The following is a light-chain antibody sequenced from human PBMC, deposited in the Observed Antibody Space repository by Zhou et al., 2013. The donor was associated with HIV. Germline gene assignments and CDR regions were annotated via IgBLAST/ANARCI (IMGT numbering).Light chain of an antibody. CDR3: QQTYSTPWT. J-gene: IGKJ1*01. Sequence: IQLTQSPSSLSASVGDRVTITCRASQDISNSLAWYQQKPGKAPKLLIYAASTLQSGVPSRFSGSGSGTDFTLTITNLQVEDFATYFCQQTYSTPWTFGRGPRCNSN. V-gene: IGKV1-9*01. CDR2: AAS. CDR1: QDISNS.